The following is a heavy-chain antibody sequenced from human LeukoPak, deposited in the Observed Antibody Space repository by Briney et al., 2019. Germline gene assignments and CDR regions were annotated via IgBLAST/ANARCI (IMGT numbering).Heavy chain of an antibody. CDR1: GYTFIGDN. CDR2: INPHTGVT. J-gene: IGHJ4*02. V-gene: IGHV1-2*02. D-gene: IGHD3-3*01. Sequence: ASVNVSCKASGYTFIGDNIHWVRQAPGQRLEGLGWINPHTGVTDYAQKFHGSVTMTRDTSISTDYIELNRLRSDDTALYYCAREHEISLLGVGYDYWGQGTQVTVSS. CDR3: AREHEISLLGVGYDY.